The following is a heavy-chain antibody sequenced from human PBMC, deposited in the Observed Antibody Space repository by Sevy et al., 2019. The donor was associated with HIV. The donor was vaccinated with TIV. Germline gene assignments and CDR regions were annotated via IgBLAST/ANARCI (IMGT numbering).Heavy chain of an antibody. CDR1: GFTFSSYA. Sequence: GGSLRLSCAASGFTFSSYAMNRVRQAPGKGLEWVSGISSSGGNTYYADSVKGRFTISRDNSKNTLYLQMNSLRAEDTAVYYCAKDQDIMIGLFDYWGQGTLVTVSS. V-gene: IGHV3-23*01. D-gene: IGHD3-16*01. CDR3: AKDQDIMIGLFDY. J-gene: IGHJ4*02. CDR2: ISSSGGNT.